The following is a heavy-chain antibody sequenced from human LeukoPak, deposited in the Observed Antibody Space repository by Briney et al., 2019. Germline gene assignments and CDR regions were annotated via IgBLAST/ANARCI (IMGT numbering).Heavy chain of an antibody. Sequence: SETLSLTCTVSGGSISRYYWTWIRQPPGKGLEWIGYTYYSETTNYNPSLESRVTISGDTSKNQFSLKLSSVTAADTAVYYCARGLYSYGFYYYYYMDVWGKGTTVTVSS. CDR1: GGSISRYY. CDR3: ARGLYSYGFYYYYYMDV. J-gene: IGHJ6*03. D-gene: IGHD5-18*01. CDR2: TYYSETT. V-gene: IGHV4-59*01.